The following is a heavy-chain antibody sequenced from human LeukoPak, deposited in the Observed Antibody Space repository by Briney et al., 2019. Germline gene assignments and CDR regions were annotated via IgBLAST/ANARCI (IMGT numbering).Heavy chain of an antibody. Sequence: GGSLRLSCAASEFTFRNYAMSWVRQAPGKGLEWVALISFDGTNQYYAASVKGRFTISRDNSKNMLYLQMNSLRVEDTAVYYCARDGSNPNWGRNWFDPWGQGTLVTVSS. V-gene: IGHV3-30-3*01. J-gene: IGHJ5*02. CDR3: ARDGSNPNWGRNWFDP. D-gene: IGHD3-16*01. CDR2: ISFDGTNQ. CDR1: EFTFRNYA.